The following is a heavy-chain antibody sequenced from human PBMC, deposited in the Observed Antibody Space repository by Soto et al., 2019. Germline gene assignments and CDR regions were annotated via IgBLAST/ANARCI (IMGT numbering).Heavy chain of an antibody. CDR3: AAPFVEYDTSEDAFDL. J-gene: IGHJ3*01. V-gene: IGHV1-46*01. D-gene: IGHD3-16*01. CDR1: GYTFTSYY. Sequence: ASVKVSCKASGYTFTSYYIHWVRQAPGQGLEWMGIFNSTGDTASYAQKLQGRVTMTRDTSTGTAYMELGSLRSEDTAVYYCAAPFVEYDTSEDAFDLWGQGTMVTVSS. CDR2: FNSTGDTA.